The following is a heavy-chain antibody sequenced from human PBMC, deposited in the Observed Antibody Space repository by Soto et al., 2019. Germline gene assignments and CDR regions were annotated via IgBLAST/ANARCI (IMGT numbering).Heavy chain of an antibody. J-gene: IGHJ6*04. V-gene: IGHV3-48*01. D-gene: IGHD6-13*01. CDR2: IGTSVSDI. CDR1: GFSFSTFG. CDR3: ARDAAYRNSWSPFYCMDV. Sequence: EVQVVESGGGFVQQGGSLRLSCAASGFSFSTFGMNWVRQAPGRGLEWVAYIGTSVSDIYYADSVKGRFTISRYNVRYSLSLQMDSLRTEDTAVYYCARDAAYRNSWSPFYCMDVWGKGTPVTVSS.